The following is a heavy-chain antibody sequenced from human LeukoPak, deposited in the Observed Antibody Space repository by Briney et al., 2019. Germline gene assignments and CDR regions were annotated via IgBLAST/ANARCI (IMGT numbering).Heavy chain of an antibody. CDR3: AREHPKSSSDYYYMDV. CDR2: IIPIFGTA. V-gene: IGHV1-69*05. CDR1: GGTFSSYA. J-gene: IGHJ6*03. Sequence: GSSVKVSCKASGGTFSSYAISWVRQAPGQGLEWMGGIIPIFGTANYAQKFQGRVTITTDESTSTAYMELSSLRSEDTAVYYCAREHPKSSSDYYYMDVWGKGTTVTVSS. D-gene: IGHD6-6*01.